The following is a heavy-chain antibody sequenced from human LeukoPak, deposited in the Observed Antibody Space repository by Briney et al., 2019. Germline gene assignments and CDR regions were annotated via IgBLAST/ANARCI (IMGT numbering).Heavy chain of an antibody. Sequence: PGGSLRLSCAASGFTFDDFAMHWVRQAPGKGLEWVSGISWNSGSIGYADSVQGRFTISRDNAKNSLYLQMNSLRAEDTAVYYCARGGSYFDYWGQGTLVTVSS. CDR3: ARGGSYFDY. D-gene: IGHD1-26*01. CDR1: GFTFDDFA. V-gene: IGHV3-9*01. CDR2: ISWNSGSI. J-gene: IGHJ4*02.